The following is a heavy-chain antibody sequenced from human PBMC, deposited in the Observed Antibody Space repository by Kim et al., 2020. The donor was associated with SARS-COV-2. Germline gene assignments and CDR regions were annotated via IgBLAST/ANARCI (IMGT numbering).Heavy chain of an antibody. CDR1: GFTFSSYG. CDR2: ISYDGSNK. Sequence: GGSLRLSCAASGFTFSSYGMHWVRQAPGKGLEWVAVISYDGSNKYYADSVKGRFTISRDNSKNTLYLQMNSLRAEDTAVYYCAKDRTGYWGQGTLVTVSS. J-gene: IGHJ4*02. CDR3: AKDRTGY. V-gene: IGHV3-30*18.